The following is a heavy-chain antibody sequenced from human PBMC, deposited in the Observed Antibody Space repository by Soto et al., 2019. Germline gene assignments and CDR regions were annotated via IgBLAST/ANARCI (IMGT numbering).Heavy chain of an antibody. J-gene: IGHJ2*01. V-gene: IGHV1-69*12. Sequence: QVQLVQSGAEVKKPGSSVKVSCKASGGTFSNYPISWVRQAPGQGLEWMGGIIPIFGTVNYAQKFQGRVTITADASTSTAYMELSSLRSEDTAVYYCERGNHRWLQLWYFDLWGRGTLVTVSS. CDR3: ERGNHRWLQLWYFDL. CDR2: IIPIFGTV. D-gene: IGHD5-12*01. CDR1: GGTFSNYP.